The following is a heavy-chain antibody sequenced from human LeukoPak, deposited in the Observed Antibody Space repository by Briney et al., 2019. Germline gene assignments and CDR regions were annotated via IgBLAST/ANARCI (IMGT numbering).Heavy chain of an antibody. D-gene: IGHD4-17*01. CDR2: SYTSGST. V-gene: IGHV4-4*07. Sequence: SETLSLTCTVPVGSISSYYWSWIRQPAGKGLEWIGRSYTSGSTNYNPSLKSRVTMSVDTSKNQFSLKLSSVTAADTAVYYCARDPPYGDYWYFDLWGRGTLVTVSS. J-gene: IGHJ2*01. CDR1: VGSISSYY. CDR3: ARDPPYGDYWYFDL.